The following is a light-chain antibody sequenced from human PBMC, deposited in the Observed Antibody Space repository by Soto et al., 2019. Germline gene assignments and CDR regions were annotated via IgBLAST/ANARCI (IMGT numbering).Light chain of an antibody. CDR1: SSDAGGYNY. J-gene: IGLJ2*01. V-gene: IGLV2-11*01. CDR3: CSYAGIYTVV. CDR2: DVS. Sequence: QSALAQPRSVSGSPGQSVTISCTGTSSDAGGYNYVSWYQQHPGKAPKLMIYDVSKRPSGVPDRFSGSKSGNTASLTISGLQAEDEADYCCCSYAGIYTVVFGGGTKVTVL.